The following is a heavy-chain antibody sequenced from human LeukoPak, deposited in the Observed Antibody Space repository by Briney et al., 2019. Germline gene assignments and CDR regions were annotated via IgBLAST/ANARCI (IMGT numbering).Heavy chain of an antibody. V-gene: IGHV3-43D*03. J-gene: IGHJ6*03. D-gene: IGHD3-10*01. CDR1: GFTFDDYA. Sequence: GGSLRLSCAASGFTFDDYAMHWVRQAPGKGLEWVSLISWDGGSTYYADSVKGRFTISRDNSKNSLYLQMNSLRAEDTALYYCAKDITAGSYHYYYYYMDVWGKGTTVTVSS. CDR3: AKDITAGSYHYYYYYMDV. CDR2: ISWDGGST.